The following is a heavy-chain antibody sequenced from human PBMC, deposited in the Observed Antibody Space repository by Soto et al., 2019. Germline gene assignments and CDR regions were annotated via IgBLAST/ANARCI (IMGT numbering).Heavy chain of an antibody. J-gene: IGHJ3*02. D-gene: IGHD3-22*01. CDR1: GDSISRIDYY. Sequence: KPSETLSLTCSVSGDSISRIDYYWTWIRQHPEKGLEWIGNIYFRGNTYYSPSLESRLTISVDTSKNQFSLKLTSVTAADTAVYYCAREGGSYDSGGYLIRGAFDSWGQGTMVTVSS. CDR3: AREGGSYDSGGYLIRGAFDS. CDR2: IYFRGNT. V-gene: IGHV4-31*03.